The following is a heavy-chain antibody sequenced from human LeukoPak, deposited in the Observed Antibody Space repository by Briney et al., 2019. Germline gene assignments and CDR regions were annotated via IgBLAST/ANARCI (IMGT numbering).Heavy chain of an antibody. CDR3: ARQHFLYGDYQFFDY. CDR1: GGTFSTYS. D-gene: IGHD4-17*01. J-gene: IGHJ4*02. Sequence: SVKVSCKASGGTFSTYSITWVRQAPGQGLEWMGGIIPNFGTPNYAQKFQGRVTITADGSTSTVYMELTSLRSEDTAVYYCARQHFLYGDYQFFDYWGQGTLVTVSS. V-gene: IGHV1-69*13. CDR2: IIPNFGTP.